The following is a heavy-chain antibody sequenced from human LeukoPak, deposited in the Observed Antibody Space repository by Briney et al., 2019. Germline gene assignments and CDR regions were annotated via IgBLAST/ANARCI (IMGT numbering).Heavy chain of an antibody. CDR3: AKDDGAKSSSPAI. Sequence: HPGGSLRLSCAASGFTFSNAWMSWVRQAPGKGLEWVSIISGSGGSTYYADSVKGRFTISRDNSKNTLYLQMNSLRAEDTAVYYCAKDDGAKSSSPAIWGQGTLVTVSS. J-gene: IGHJ4*02. CDR1: GFTFSNAW. V-gene: IGHV3-23*01. D-gene: IGHD6-6*01. CDR2: ISGSGGST.